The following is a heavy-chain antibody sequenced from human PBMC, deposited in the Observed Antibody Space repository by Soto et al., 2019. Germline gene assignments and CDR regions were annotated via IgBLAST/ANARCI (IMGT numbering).Heavy chain of an antibody. CDR2: IFYSGTT. J-gene: IGHJ4*02. CDR3: ARISTYNSFDF. CDR1: GGSVSSHY. V-gene: IGHV4-59*02. Sequence: PSETLSLTCTVSGGSVSSHYLTWIRQSPGKGLEWIGFIFYSGTTSYNPSLKSRVTISVDRSKQQFSLRLTSVTAADTAVYYCARISTYNSFDFWGPGTLVTSPQ. D-gene: IGHD1-1*01.